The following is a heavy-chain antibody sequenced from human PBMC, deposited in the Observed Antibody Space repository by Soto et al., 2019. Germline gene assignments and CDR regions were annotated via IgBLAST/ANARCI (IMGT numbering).Heavy chain of an antibody. CDR1: GFIFHNYT. Sequence: GSLRLSCAASGFIFHNYTMHWFRQAPGKGLEYVSTIDKDGIRTYYADSVKGRFTISRDNPKSTLYLEMRNLRLEDTAVYYCVKYSKPVGWGQGALVTVSS. CDR3: VKYSKPVG. V-gene: IGHV3-64D*06. D-gene: IGHD1-26*01. J-gene: IGHJ4*02. CDR2: IDKDGIRT.